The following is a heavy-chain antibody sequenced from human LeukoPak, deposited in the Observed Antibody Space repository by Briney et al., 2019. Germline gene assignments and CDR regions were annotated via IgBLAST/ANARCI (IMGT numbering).Heavy chain of an antibody. CDR1: GFTFDDYA. V-gene: IGHV3-9*01. CDR2: ISWNSGSI. J-gene: IGHJ3*02. CDR3: AKDKAPVAGTEAFDI. Sequence: GGSLRLSCAASGFTFDDYAMHWVRQAPGKGLEWVSGISWNSGSIGYADSVEGRFTISRDNAKNSLYLQMNSLRAEDTALYYCAKDKAPVAGTEAFDIWGQGTMVTVSS. D-gene: IGHD6-19*01.